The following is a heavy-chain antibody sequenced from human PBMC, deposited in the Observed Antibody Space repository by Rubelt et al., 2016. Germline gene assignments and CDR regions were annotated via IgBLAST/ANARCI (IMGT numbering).Heavy chain of an antibody. Sequence: QLQLQESGPGLVKPSETLSLTCTVSGGSISSSSYYWGWIRQPPGKGLEWIGEINHSGSTNYNPSLKCRVTISVVTSKNQFSLKLSAVTASDTAVYYCARAASPLLTYYYYYYGMDVWGQGTTVTVSS. CDR3: ARAASPLLTYYYYYYGMDV. D-gene: IGHD2/OR15-2a*01. V-gene: IGHV4-39*07. CDR2: INHSGST. CDR1: GGSISSSSYY. J-gene: IGHJ6*02.